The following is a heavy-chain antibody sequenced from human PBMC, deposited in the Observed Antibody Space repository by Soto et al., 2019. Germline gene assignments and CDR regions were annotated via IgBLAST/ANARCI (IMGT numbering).Heavy chain of an antibody. J-gene: IGHJ6*02. V-gene: IGHV1-69*01. CDR2: IIPIFGTA. CDR1: GGTFSSYA. Sequence: QVQLVQSGAEVKKPGSSVKVSCKASGGTFSSYAISWVRQAPGQGLEWMGGIIPIFGTANYAQKFQGRVTITADESTSTAYMELSSLRSEDTAVYYCARWGGNLTVVVPAAILGYYYYGMDVWGQGTTVTVSS. D-gene: IGHD2-2*02. CDR3: ARWGGNLTVVVPAAILGYYYYGMDV.